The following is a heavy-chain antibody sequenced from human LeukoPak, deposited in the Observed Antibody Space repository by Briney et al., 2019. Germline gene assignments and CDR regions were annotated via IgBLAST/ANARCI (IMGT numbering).Heavy chain of an antibody. D-gene: IGHD1-26*01. CDR1: GFTFTSYD. Sequence: GGSLRLSCAASGFTFTSYDMHWVRQATGKGLEWVSAIETVGNTYYSGSVEGRFTISRDDVKNSLYLHMNSPRDGDTAVYYCIRIRTREHQYGMDVWGQGTTVTVSS. CDR3: IRIRTREHQYGMDV. CDR2: IETVGNT. J-gene: IGHJ6*02. V-gene: IGHV3-13*01.